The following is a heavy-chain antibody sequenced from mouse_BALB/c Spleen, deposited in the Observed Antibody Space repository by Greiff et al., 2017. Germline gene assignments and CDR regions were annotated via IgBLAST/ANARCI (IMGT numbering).Heavy chain of an antibody. J-gene: IGHJ3*01. D-gene: IGHD6-1*01. Sequence: EVKLMESGGGLVQPGGSMKLSCVASGFTFSSYWMSWVRQSPEKGLEWVAEIRLKSDNYATHYAESVKGKFTISRDDSKSRLYLQMNSLRAEDTGIYYCTKDLSSEAYWGQGTLVTVSA. V-gene: IGHV6-6*02. CDR2: IRLKSDNYAT. CDR1: GFTFSSYW. CDR3: TKDLSSEAY.